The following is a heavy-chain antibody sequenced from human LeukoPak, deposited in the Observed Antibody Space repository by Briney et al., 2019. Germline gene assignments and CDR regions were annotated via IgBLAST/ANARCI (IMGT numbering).Heavy chain of an antibody. J-gene: IGHJ4*02. Sequence: GGSLRLSCVGSGFTFSSDWMSWVRQAPGKGLEWVANIKQDESEKYYVDSVKGRFIVSRDNAKNSLYLQMNSLRVEDTAVYYCANFPHLEPTYLDSWGQGILVGVSS. CDR2: IKQDESEK. CDR3: ANFPHLEPTYLDS. D-gene: IGHD1-1*01. CDR1: GFTFSSDW. V-gene: IGHV3-7*01.